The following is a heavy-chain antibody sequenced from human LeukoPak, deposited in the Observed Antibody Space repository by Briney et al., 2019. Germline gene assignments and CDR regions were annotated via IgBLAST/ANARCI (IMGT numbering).Heavy chain of an antibody. CDR3: ARIVVPAALKRGRFDY. Sequence: SETLSLTCTVSGGSISSSSYYWGWIRQPPGKGLEWIGSIYYSGSTYYNPSLKSRVTISVDTSKNQFSLKLSSVTAADTAVYYCARIVVPAALKRGRFDYWGQGTLVTVSS. CDR2: IYYSGST. J-gene: IGHJ4*02. CDR1: GGSISSSSYY. V-gene: IGHV4-39*01. D-gene: IGHD2-2*01.